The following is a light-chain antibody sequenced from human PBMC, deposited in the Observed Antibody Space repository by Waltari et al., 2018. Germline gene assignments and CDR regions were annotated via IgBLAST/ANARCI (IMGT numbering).Light chain of an antibody. J-gene: IGKJ3*01. CDR1: QSVSNYF. Sequence: EIVLTQSPVTLSLSPGERATLSCRASQSVSNYFLAWYQQKPGQPPRLLIYDTFTRPTGIADRFSGSGSGTDFTLTISRLEPEDFAVYFCQQYGSSPFTFGPGTKVDIK. V-gene: IGKV3-20*01. CDR2: DTF. CDR3: QQYGSSPFT.